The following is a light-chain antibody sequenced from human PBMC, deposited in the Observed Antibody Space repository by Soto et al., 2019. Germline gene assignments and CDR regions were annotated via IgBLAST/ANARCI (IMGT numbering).Light chain of an antibody. J-gene: IGKJ1*01. CDR1: QSIGSN. CDR3: QQYDNWPWGT. CDR2: GAS. Sequence: EIVMTQSPAALSVSPGERATFSCRASQSIGSNLAWYKQKPGQAPRLLISGASTRATGIPARFSGSGSGADFTLTISSLQSEDIAVYYCQQYDNWPWGTFGLGTRVEIK. V-gene: IGKV3-15*01.